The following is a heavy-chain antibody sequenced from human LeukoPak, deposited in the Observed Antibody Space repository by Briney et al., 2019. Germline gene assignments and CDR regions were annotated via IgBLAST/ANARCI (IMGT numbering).Heavy chain of an antibody. D-gene: IGHD1-26*01. V-gene: IGHV1-2*02. CDR2: INPNSGVT. J-gene: IGHJ3*02. CDR3: AKDRGWELLSGAFDI. Sequence: ASVKVSCKASGYTFSGFYIHWVRQAPGQGLEWMGWINPNSGVTNYAQKLQGRVTITRDTSIDTAYMQLSRLRSDDTAVYYCAKDRGWELLSGAFDIWGQGTMVTVSS. CDR1: GYTFSGFY.